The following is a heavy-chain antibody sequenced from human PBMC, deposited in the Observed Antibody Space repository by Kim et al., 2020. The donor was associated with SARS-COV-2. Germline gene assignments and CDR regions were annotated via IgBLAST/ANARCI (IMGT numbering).Heavy chain of an antibody. D-gene: IGHD3-9*01. V-gene: IGHV4-59*01. CDR2: IYYSGST. Sequence: SETLSHTCTVSGGSISSYYWSWIRQPPGKGLEWIGYIYYSGSTNYNPSLKSRVTISVDTSKNQFSLKLSSVTAADTAVYYCARGGTYYDILTGFWFDPWGQGTLVTVSS. CDR1: GGSISSYY. CDR3: ARGGTYYDILTGFWFDP. J-gene: IGHJ5*02.